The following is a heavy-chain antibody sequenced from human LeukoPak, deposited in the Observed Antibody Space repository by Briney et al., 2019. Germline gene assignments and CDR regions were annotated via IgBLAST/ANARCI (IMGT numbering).Heavy chain of an antibody. CDR1: GFTFSSYW. Sequence: GGSLRLSCAASGFTFSSYWMSWVRQAPGKGLEWVANIKQDGSEKYYVDSVKGRFTISRDNAKNSLYLQMNSLRAEDTAVYYCAREGGSFSNYFDYWGQGTLATVSS. CDR2: IKQDGSEK. V-gene: IGHV3-7*03. D-gene: IGHD1-26*01. J-gene: IGHJ4*02. CDR3: AREGGSFSNYFDY.